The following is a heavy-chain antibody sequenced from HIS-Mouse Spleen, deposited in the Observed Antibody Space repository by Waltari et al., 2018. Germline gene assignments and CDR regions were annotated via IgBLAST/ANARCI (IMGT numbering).Heavy chain of an antibody. CDR2: IYYSGST. V-gene: IGHV4-39*07. CDR1: GCSISSSSYY. CDR3: AREIPYSSSWYDWYFDL. Sequence: QLQLQESGPGLVKPSETLSLTCTVPGCSISSSSYYWGWIRQPPWKGLEWIGSIYYSGSTYYNPSLKSRVTISVDTSKNQFSLKLSSVTAADTAVYYCAREIPYSSSWYDWYFDLWGRGTLVTVSS. D-gene: IGHD6-13*01. J-gene: IGHJ2*01.